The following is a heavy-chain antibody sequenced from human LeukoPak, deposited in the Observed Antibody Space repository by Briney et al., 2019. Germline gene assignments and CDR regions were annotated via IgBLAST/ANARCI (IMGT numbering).Heavy chain of an antibody. CDR2: INPNSGGT. J-gene: IGHJ4*02. Sequence: ASVKVSCKASGYTFTEYYMHWVRQAPGQGLEWMGWINPNSGGTNYARKFQGRVTMTRDTSISSAYMELSRLRSDDTAVYYCAGGGGPAAILPFDYWGQGTLVTVSS. D-gene: IGHD2-2*02. V-gene: IGHV1-2*02. CDR1: GYTFTEYY. CDR3: AGGGGPAAILPFDY.